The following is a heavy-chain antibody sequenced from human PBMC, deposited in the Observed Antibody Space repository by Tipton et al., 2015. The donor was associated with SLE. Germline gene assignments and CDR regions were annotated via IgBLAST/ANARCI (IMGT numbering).Heavy chain of an antibody. CDR1: GGSVTSSPYY. CDR3: ARYSSGWYLRAFDI. J-gene: IGHJ3*02. D-gene: IGHD6-19*01. CDR2: IYNSGST. V-gene: IGHV4-39*07. Sequence: TLSLTCTVSGGSVTSSPYYWSWIRQPPGKGLEWIGSIYNSGSTYYNPSLKSRVTISVDTSKNQFSLKLSSVTAADTAVFYCARYSSGWYLRAFDIWGQGTMVTVSS.